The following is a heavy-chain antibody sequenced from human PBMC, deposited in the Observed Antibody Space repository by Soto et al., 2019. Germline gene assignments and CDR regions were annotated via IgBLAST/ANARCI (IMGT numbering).Heavy chain of an antibody. CDR1: GGSISSGDYY. V-gene: IGHV4-30-4*01. Sequence: SETLSLTCTVSGGSISSGDYYWSWIRQPPGKGLEWIGYIYYSGSTYYNPSLKSRVTISVDTSKNQFSLKLSSVTAADTAVYYRARVQTAYYYDSSGSDYWGQGTLVTVSS. CDR2: IYYSGST. D-gene: IGHD3-22*01. J-gene: IGHJ4*02. CDR3: ARVQTAYYYDSSGSDY.